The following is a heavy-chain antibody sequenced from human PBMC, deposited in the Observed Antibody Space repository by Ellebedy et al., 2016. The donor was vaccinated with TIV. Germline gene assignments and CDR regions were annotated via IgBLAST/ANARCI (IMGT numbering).Heavy chain of an antibody. D-gene: IGHD2-2*01. V-gene: IGHV3-30*18. J-gene: IGHJ4*02. Sequence: PGGSLRLSCAASGFTFSSYSMHWVRQAPGKGLEWVAAVSYDGTNEYYSESVKGRFTISRDSSKNTLYLQMTSLGAEDTAVYYCAKTSVGHCSSANCYVFDYWGQGAPVTVSS. CDR1: GFTFSSYS. CDR3: AKTSVGHCSSANCYVFDY. CDR2: VSYDGTNE.